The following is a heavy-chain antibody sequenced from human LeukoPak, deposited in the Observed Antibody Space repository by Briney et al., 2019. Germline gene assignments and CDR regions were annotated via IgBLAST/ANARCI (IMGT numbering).Heavy chain of an antibody. J-gene: IGHJ6*03. CDR1: GFIFSDYG. V-gene: IGHV3-30*02. Sequence: GGSLRLSCAASGFIFSDYGMHWVRQAPGKGLEWVAFIRYDRSNKYYADSVKGRFTISRDNFMNTLYLQMNSLRGEDTAVYYCAKFAHWEYDFYHMDVWGKGTTVTVSS. D-gene: IGHD3-3*01. CDR3: AKFAHWEYDFYHMDV. CDR2: IRYDRSNK.